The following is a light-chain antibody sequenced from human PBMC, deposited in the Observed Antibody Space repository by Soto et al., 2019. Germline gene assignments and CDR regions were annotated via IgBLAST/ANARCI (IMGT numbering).Light chain of an antibody. CDR2: GAS. Sequence: EIVMTQSPATLSVSPVERATLSFRASQSVTTNYLAWYQQRPGLAPRLLIYGASSRATGIPDRFSGSGSGTDFTLTISRLEPEDFAVYYCQQYGSSPINCGQGTRREIK. CDR3: QQYGSSPIN. J-gene: IGKJ5*01. CDR1: QSVTTNY. V-gene: IGKV3-20*01.